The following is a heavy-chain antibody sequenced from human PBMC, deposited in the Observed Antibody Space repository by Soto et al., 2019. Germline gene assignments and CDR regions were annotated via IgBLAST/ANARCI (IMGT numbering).Heavy chain of an antibody. CDR2: IWYDGSNK. V-gene: IGHV3-33*01. CDR1: GFTFSSYG. Sequence: PGGSLRLSCAASGFTFSSYGMHWVRQAPGKGLEWVAVIWYDGSNKYYADSVKGRFTISRDNSKNTLYLQMNSLRAEDTAVYYCARDLSREALRFLEWLSPYGMDVWGQGTTVTVSS. CDR3: ARDLSREALRFLEWLSPYGMDV. J-gene: IGHJ6*02. D-gene: IGHD3-3*01.